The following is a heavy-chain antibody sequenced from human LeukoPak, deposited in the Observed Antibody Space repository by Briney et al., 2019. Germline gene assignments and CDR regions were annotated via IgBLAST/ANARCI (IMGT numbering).Heavy chain of an antibody. CDR3: ARDHRWGFDY. D-gene: IGHD7-27*01. J-gene: IGHJ4*02. CDR1: GFTFSSYE. CDR2: ISSSGSTI. V-gene: IGHV3-48*03. Sequence: GGSLRLSCAASGFTFSSYEMNWVRQAPGKGLEWVSYISSSGSTIYYADSVKGRFTISRDNAKSSLYLEMNSLRAEDTAAYFCARDHRWGFDYWGQGTLVTVSS.